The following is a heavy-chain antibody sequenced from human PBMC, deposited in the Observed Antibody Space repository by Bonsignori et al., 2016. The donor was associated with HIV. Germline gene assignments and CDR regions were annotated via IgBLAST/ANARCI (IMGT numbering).Heavy chain of an antibody. J-gene: IGHJ4*02. CDR3: ARRKENLGELSWSFDY. Sequence: WIRQPPGKGLEWIGSIYHSGSTYYNPSLKSRVTISVDTSKNQFSLKLSSVTAADTAVYYCARRKENLGELSWSFDYWGQGTLVTVSS. V-gene: IGHV4-38-2*01. CDR2: IYHSGST. D-gene: IGHD3-16*02.